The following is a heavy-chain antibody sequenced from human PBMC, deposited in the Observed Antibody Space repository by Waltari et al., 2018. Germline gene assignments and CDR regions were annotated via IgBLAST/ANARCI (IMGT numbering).Heavy chain of an antibody. J-gene: IGHJ3*02. V-gene: IGHV3-9*01. Sequence: EVQLVESGGGLVQPGRSLRLSCAASGFTFDDYAMHWVRQAPGKGLEWVSGISWNSVSIGYADSVKGRFTISRDNAKNSLYLQMNSLRAEDTALYYCAKDNPLKYQLLQGPHGAFDIWGQGTMVTVSS. CDR2: ISWNSVSI. CDR1: GFTFDDYA. D-gene: IGHD2-2*01. CDR3: AKDNPLKYQLLQGPHGAFDI.